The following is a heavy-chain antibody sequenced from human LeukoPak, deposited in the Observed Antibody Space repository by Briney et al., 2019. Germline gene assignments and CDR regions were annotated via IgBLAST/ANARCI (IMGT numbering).Heavy chain of an antibody. V-gene: IGHV3-11*04. CDR3: ATNGSGSYYADDAFDI. Sequence: GGSLRLSCAASGFTFSDYYISWIRQAPGKGLEWVSYISGSGTTTHYADSVKGRFTISRDNSKNTLYLQMNSLRAEDTAVYYCATNGSGSYYADDAFDIWGQGTMVTVSS. D-gene: IGHD1-26*01. CDR1: GFTFSDYY. CDR2: ISGSGTTT. J-gene: IGHJ3*02.